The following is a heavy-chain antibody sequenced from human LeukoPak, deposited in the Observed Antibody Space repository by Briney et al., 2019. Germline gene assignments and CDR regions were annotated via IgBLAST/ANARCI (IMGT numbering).Heavy chain of an antibody. Sequence: ASVKVSCKASGYTFTGYYMHWVRQAPGQGLEWMGWINPNSGGTNYAQKFQGRVTMTRDTSISTAYMEPSRLRSDDTAVYYCARAGLRLGELSSLDYWGQGTLVTVSS. CDR3: ARAGLRLGELSSLDY. D-gene: IGHD3-16*02. V-gene: IGHV1-2*02. J-gene: IGHJ4*02. CDR2: INPNSGGT. CDR1: GYTFTGYY.